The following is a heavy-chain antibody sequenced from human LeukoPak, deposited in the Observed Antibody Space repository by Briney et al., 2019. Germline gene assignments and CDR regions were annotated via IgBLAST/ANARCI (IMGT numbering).Heavy chain of an antibody. Sequence: SETLSLTCTVSGRSISSYYWSWIRQPAGKGLEWIGRIYTSGSTNYNPSLKSRVTMSVDTSKNQFSLKLSSVTAADTAVYYCARDLIVAAGTLINWFDPWGQGTLVTVSS. CDR1: GRSISSYY. CDR3: ARDLIVAAGTLINWFDP. V-gene: IGHV4-4*07. D-gene: IGHD6-13*01. CDR2: IYTSGST. J-gene: IGHJ5*02.